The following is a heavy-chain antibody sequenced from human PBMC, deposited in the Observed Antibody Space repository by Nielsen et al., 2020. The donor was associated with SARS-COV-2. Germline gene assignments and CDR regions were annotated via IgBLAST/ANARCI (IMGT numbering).Heavy chain of an antibody. V-gene: IGHV4-30-4*01. CDR1: GGSISSGDYY. J-gene: IGHJ4*02. D-gene: IGHD3-16*01. CDR3: ARGGSYFDY. Sequence: SETLSLTCTVSGGSISSGDYYWTWIRQPPGKGLEYIGYTSYTGNTYSDPSLKSRVTISRDTSKNQFSLKLTSVTAADTAVYYCARGGSYFDYWGQGTLVTVSS. CDR2: TSYTGNT.